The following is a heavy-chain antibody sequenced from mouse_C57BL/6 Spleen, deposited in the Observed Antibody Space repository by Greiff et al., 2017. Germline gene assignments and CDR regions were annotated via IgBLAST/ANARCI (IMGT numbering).Heavy chain of an antibody. Sequence: VQLQQSVAELVRPGASVKLSCTASGFNIKNTYMPWVKQRPEQGLEWIGRIDPANGNTKYAPKFPGKATITADTSSNTAYLQLSSLTSEDTAIYYCARYDGYYPYAMDYWGQGTSVTVSS. D-gene: IGHD2-3*01. CDR1: GFNIKNTY. V-gene: IGHV14-3*01. J-gene: IGHJ4*01. CDR3: ARYDGYYPYAMDY. CDR2: IDPANGNT.